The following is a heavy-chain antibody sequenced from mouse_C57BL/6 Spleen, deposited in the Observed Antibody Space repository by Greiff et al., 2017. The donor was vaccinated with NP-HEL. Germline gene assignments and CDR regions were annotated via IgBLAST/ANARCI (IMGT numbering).Heavy chain of an antibody. V-gene: IGHV3-6*01. CDR2: ISYDGSN. CDR1: GYSITSGYY. CDR3: ARLYGSSYLDY. D-gene: IGHD1-1*01. J-gene: IGHJ2*01. Sequence: VQLKESGPGLVKPSQSLSLTCSVTGYSITSGYYWNWIRQFPGNKLEWMGYISYDGSNNYNPSLKNRISITRDTSKNQFFLKLNSVTTEGTATYYCARLYGSSYLDYWGQGTTLTVSS.